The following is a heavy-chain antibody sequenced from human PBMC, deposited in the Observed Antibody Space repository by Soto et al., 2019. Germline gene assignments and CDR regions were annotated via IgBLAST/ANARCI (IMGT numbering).Heavy chain of an antibody. Sequence: PSETLSLTCTVSGGSISSYYWSWIRQPPGKGLEWIGYIYYSGSTNYNPSLKSRVTISVDTSKNQFSLKLSSVTAADTAVYYCARDLESSGRGNWGQGTLVTVSS. CDR1: GGSISSYY. D-gene: IGHD6-19*01. CDR3: ARDLESSGRGN. V-gene: IGHV4-59*01. CDR2: IYYSGST. J-gene: IGHJ4*02.